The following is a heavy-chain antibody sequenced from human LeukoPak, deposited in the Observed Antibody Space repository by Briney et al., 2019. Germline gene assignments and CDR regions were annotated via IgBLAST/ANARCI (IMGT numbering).Heavy chain of an antibody. CDR1: GYTFTDYY. Sequence: GASVKVSCKAFGYTFTDYYIHWVRQAPGQGLEWMAFVNPNSGDTYSAPKFQGRVTMTRDTSITTASMELRWLSSDDTAVYYCATGVATAFTYWGQGTLVTVSS. J-gene: IGHJ4*02. CDR2: VNPNSGDT. D-gene: IGHD5-18*01. V-gene: IGHV1-2*02. CDR3: ATGVATAFTY.